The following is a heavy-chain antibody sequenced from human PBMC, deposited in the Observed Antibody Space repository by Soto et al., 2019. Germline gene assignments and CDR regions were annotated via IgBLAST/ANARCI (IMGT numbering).Heavy chain of an antibody. V-gene: IGHV1-18*01. D-gene: IGHD1-26*01. CDR1: GYTFTNYG. CDR3: ARASGTGVGTTSY. Sequence: QVQLVQSGPEVKKPGASAKVSCQTSGYTFTNYGISWMRQVPGQGLEWMGWISAYNGETNYAQRFQGRVTMTTEISTHTAYMELGSLRSDDTAVYYCARASGTGVGTTSYWGQGTLVTVSS. J-gene: IGHJ4*02. CDR2: ISAYNGET.